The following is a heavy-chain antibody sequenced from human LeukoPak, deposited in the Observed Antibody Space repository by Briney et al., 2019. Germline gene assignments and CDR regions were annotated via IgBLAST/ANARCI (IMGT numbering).Heavy chain of an antibody. Sequence: PSETVSLTCSVPGGSISSYFWSWIRQPPGKGLEWIGYIYYSGSTDYNPSLKGRVTISVDTSKNQFSLKLNSVTAADTAIYYCARNAGDLWGQGTLVTVSS. CDR2: IYYSGST. CDR3: ARNAGDL. J-gene: IGHJ5*02. CDR1: GGSISSYF. V-gene: IGHV4-59*01.